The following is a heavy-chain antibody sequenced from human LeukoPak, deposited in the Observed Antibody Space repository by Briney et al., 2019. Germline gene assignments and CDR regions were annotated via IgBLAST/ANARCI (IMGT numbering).Heavy chain of an antibody. CDR1: GGSFSGYY. D-gene: IGHD6-19*01. J-gene: IGHJ6*03. Sequence: SSETLSLTCAVYGGSFSGYYWSWIRQPPGKGLEWIGEINHSGSTNYNPSLKSRVTISVDTSKNQFSLKLSSVTAADTAVYYCARRFNGSSGWYYYYYMDVWGKGTTVTVSS. V-gene: IGHV4-34*01. CDR3: ARRFNGSSGWYYYYYMDV. CDR2: INHSGST.